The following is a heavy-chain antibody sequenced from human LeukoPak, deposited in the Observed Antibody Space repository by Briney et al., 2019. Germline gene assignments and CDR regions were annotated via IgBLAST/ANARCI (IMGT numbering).Heavy chain of an antibody. V-gene: IGHV4-4*07. J-gene: IGHJ3*02. CDR2: IYTSGST. CDR3: ASFGGSGYAYDAFDI. Sequence: SETLSLTCGVSGGSITDYYWSWIRQSAEKGLECIGRIYTSGSTNYNPSLKSRVTMSVDTSKNQFSLRLNSVTAADTGVYYCASFGGSGYAYDAFDIWGQGTMVTVSS. D-gene: IGHD5-12*01. CDR1: GGSITDYY.